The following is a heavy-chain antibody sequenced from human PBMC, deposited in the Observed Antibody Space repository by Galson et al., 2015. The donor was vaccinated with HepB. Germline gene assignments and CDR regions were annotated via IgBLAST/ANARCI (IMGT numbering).Heavy chain of an antibody. CDR3: ARGPDYYDSSAYTVDY. V-gene: IGHV1-18*01. Sequence: SVKVSCKASGYTFSSYSISWVRQAPAQGLEWMGWISAFNGNTNYAQKVQGRVTMTTDTSTSTAYMELRSLRSDDTAVYYCARGPDYYDSSAYTVDYWGQGTLVTVSS. D-gene: IGHD3-22*01. J-gene: IGHJ4*02. CDR2: ISAFNGNT. CDR1: GYTFSSYS.